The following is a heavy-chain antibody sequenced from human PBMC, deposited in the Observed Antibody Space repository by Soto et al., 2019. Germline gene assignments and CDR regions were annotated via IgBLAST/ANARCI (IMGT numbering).Heavy chain of an antibody. V-gene: IGHV2-5*02. J-gene: IGHJ3*02. CDR2: IYWDDDK. CDR1: GFSLSTSGVG. D-gene: IGHD3-9*01. Sequence: QITLKESGPTLVNPTQTLTLTCTFSGFSLSTSGVGVGWIRQPPGKALEWLALIYWDDDKRYSPSLKSRLTITKDTSKSQVVLTMTNMDPVDTATYYCAHSRSGRYFDWSAKIYDAFDIWGQGTMVTVSS. CDR3: AHSRSGRYFDWSAKIYDAFDI.